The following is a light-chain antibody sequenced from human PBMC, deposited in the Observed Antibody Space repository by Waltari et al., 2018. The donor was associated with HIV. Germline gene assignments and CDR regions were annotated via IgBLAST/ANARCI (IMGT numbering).Light chain of an antibody. CDR2: EAA. J-gene: IGKJ1*01. CDR1: QRIGRA. Sequence: EIVLTQFPATLSLSPGERATLSCRASQRIGRALAWYQQRPGQAPRRVIYEAARRATGIPARFSGSGSGTDFTLIISGLEPEDFAVYYCHQRSSWLWTFGQGTKVDVK. V-gene: IGKV3-11*01. CDR3: HQRSSWLWT.